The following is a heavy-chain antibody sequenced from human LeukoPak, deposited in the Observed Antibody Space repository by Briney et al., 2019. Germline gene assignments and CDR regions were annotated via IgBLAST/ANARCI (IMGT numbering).Heavy chain of an antibody. V-gene: IGHV3-7*01. Sequence: GGSLRLSCAGSGFTFSDFWMTWVRQTPGKGLEWVANIKEDGTEKNVVDSVKGGFTISREQARNRRFLWINNRRCHDTAIYYCVRESRPVRALRLHHNRACWGQGPLVALPS. CDR1: GFTFSDFW. J-gene: IGHJ1*01. CDR3: VRESRPVRALRLHHNRAC. D-gene: IGHD1-1*01. CDR2: IKEDGTEK.